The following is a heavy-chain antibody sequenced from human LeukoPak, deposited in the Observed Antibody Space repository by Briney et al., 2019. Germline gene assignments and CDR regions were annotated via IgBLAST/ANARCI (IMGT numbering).Heavy chain of an antibody. CDR3: ARHGTVSSGSYFDY. D-gene: IGHD1-26*01. J-gene: IGHJ4*02. Sequence: PSETLSLTCTVSGASVTTYYWSWVRQPPGKGLEYIGYIYYSGSNNYNPSLKSRVTMFVDRSKNQISLRLSSVTAADTAVYYCARHGTVSSGSYFDYWGQGTQVTLS. CDR1: GASVTTYY. CDR2: IYYSGSN. V-gene: IGHV4-59*08.